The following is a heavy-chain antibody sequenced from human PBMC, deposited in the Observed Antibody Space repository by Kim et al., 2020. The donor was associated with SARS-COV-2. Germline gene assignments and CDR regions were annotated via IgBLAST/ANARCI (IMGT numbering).Heavy chain of an antibody. Sequence: IYAQKFQGRVTMTEDTSTDTAYMELSSLRSEDTAVYYCATVPSGSYPLDYWGQGTLVTVSS. CDR3: ATVPSGSYPLDY. D-gene: IGHD1-26*01. V-gene: IGHV1-24*01. J-gene: IGHJ4*02.